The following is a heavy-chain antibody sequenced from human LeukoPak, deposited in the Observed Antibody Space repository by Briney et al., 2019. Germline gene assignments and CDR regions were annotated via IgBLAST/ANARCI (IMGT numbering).Heavy chain of an antibody. CDR3: YRGGSGSYWHYYYYMDV. J-gene: IGHJ6*03. CDR1: GYTFTSYD. Sequence: ASVKVSCKASGYTFTSYDINWVRQATGQGLEWMGWVNPNSGNTGYAQKFQGRVTMTRNTSISTAYMELSSLRSEDTAVYYCYRGGSGSYWHYYYYMDVWGKGTTVTVSS. D-gene: IGHD3-10*01. V-gene: IGHV1-8*01. CDR2: VNPNSGNT.